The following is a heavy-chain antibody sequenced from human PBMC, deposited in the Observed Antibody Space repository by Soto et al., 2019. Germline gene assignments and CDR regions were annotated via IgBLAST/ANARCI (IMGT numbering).Heavy chain of an antibody. J-gene: IGHJ6*02. Sequence: QVQLQESGPGLVKPSQTLSLTCTISGGSTSSGGYYWSWIRQHPGKGLEWIGYIYYSGSTYYNPSLKSRVTISVDTSKNQFSLKLSSVTAADTAVYYCAREIVGDLYGMDVWGQGTTVTVSS. CDR3: AREIVGDLYGMDV. CDR1: GGSTSSGGYY. D-gene: IGHD1-26*01. CDR2: IYYSGST. V-gene: IGHV4-31*03.